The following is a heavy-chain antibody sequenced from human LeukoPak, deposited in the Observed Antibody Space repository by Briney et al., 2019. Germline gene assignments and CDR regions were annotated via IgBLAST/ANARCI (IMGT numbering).Heavy chain of an antibody. CDR3: ARDPQDEGFGFGESSNY. V-gene: IGHV3-21*01. J-gene: IGHJ4*02. D-gene: IGHD3-10*01. CDR2: ISSSSSYI. CDR1: GFTFSSYA. Sequence: TGGSLRLSCAASGFTFSSYAMNWVRQAPGKGLEWVSSISSSSSYIYYADSVKGRFTISRDNAKNSLYLQMNSLRAEDTAVYYCARDPQDEGFGFGESSNYWGQGTLVTVSS.